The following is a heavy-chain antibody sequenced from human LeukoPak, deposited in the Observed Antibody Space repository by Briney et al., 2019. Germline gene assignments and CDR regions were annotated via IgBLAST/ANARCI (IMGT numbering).Heavy chain of an antibody. V-gene: IGHV4-34*01. CDR2: INHSGST. CDR1: GGSFCGYY. Sequence: SETLSLTCAVYGGSFCGYYWSWIRQPPGKGLDWIGEINHSGSTNYNPSLKSRVTISVDTSKNQFSLKLSSVTAADTAVYYCARRQGRTARWIDYWGQGTLVTVSS. D-gene: IGHD3-10*01. CDR3: ARRQGRTARWIDY. J-gene: IGHJ4*02.